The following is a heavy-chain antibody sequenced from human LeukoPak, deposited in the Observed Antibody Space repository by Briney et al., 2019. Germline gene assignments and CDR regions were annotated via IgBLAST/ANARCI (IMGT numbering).Heavy chain of an antibody. CDR2: IKQDGSEK. D-gene: IGHD5-12*01. CDR1: GFTFSSYA. J-gene: IGHJ6*02. CDR3: ARVGYDFNYGMDV. V-gene: IGHV3-7*03. Sequence: GGSLRLSCAASGFTFSSYAMSWVRQAPGKGLEWVANIKQDGSEKYYVDSVKGRFTISRDNAKNSLYLQMNSLRAEDTAVYYCARVGYDFNYGMDVWGQGTTVTVSS.